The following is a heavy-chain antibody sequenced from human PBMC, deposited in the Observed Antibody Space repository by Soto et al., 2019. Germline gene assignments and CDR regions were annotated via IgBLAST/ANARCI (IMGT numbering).Heavy chain of an antibody. J-gene: IGHJ4*02. CDR1: GGTFSSYA. CDR2: IIPIFGTA. Sequence: SVKVSCKASGGTFSSYAISWVRQAPGQGLEWMGGIIPIFGTANYAQKFQGRVTITADESTSTAYMELSSLRSEDTAVYYCATLVDSSSWSFYYFDYWGQGTLVTVSS. CDR3: ATLVDSSSWSFYYFDY. D-gene: IGHD6-13*01. V-gene: IGHV1-69*13.